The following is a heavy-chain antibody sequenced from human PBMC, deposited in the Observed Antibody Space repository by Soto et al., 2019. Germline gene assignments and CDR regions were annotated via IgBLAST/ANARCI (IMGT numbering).Heavy chain of an antibody. CDR1: GFTFNKYS. CDR2: ISSGSNYR. J-gene: IGHJ4*02. D-gene: IGHD6-19*01. CDR3: ASVRTSGIAVAGAPFGN. V-gene: IGHV3-21*01. Sequence: PGGSLRLSCAASGFTFNKYSMNWVRQAPGKGLEWVSSISSGSNYRYYADSVKGRFTISRDNAKNSLYLHMDSLRAEDTALYYCASVRTSGIAVAGAPFGNWGQGTLVTVSS.